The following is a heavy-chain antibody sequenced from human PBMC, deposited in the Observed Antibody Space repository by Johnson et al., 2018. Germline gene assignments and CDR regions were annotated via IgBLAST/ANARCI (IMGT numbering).Heavy chain of an antibody. J-gene: IGHJ6*03. CDR1: GFTFSSYS. CDR2: ISSSSSYI. Sequence: VQLVESGGGLVKPGGSLRLSCAASGFTFSSYSMNWVRQAPGKGLEWVSSISSSSSYIYYADSVKGRFTISRYNAKNSLYLQMNSLRAEDTAVYYCARDPGGADYYYYYMDVWGKGTTVTVSS. V-gene: IGHV3-21*01. CDR3: ARDPGGADYYYYYMDV. D-gene: IGHD3-16*01.